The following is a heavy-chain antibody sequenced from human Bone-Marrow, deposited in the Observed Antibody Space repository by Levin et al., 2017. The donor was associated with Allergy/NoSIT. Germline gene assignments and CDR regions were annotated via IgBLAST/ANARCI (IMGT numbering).Heavy chain of an antibody. CDR2: ISNGGGIT. Sequence: GGSLRLSCAASGFTFTTYPLSWVRQASGKGLEWVSTISNGGGITYYADSVKGRFSISRDNSKSTLYLQMNSLRAEDTAVYYCVRTTSVTGHDYWGQGSLVTVSS. V-gene: IGHV3-23*01. J-gene: IGHJ4*02. D-gene: IGHD1-1*01. CDR1: GFTFTTYP. CDR3: VRTTSVTGHDY.